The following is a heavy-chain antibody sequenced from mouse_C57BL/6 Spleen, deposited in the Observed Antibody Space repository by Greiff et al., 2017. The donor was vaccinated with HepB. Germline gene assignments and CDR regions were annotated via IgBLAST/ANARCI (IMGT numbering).Heavy chain of an antibody. Sequence: QVQLKESGAELVKPGTSVKISCKASGYTFTDYYINWVKQRPGQGLEWIGKIGPGSGSTYYNEKFKGKATLTADKSSSTAYMQLSSLTSEDSAVYCCARAGTTVVATPYDYFDYWGQGTTLTVSS. D-gene: IGHD1-1*01. V-gene: IGHV1-77*01. CDR1: GYTFTDYY. CDR2: IGPGSGST. J-gene: IGHJ2*01. CDR3: ARAGTTVVATPYDYFDY.